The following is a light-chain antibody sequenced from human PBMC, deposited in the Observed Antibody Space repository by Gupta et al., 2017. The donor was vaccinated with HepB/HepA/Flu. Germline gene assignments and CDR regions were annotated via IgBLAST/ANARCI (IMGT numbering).Light chain of an antibody. J-gene: IGLJ3*02. CDR1: SRDVGNYNY. CDR2: DVN. Sequence: QSALTQPRSVSGSPVQSVTISCTGTSRDVGNYNYVSWYQQNPGKAPKLMVYDVNKRPSGVPDRFSGSKSGNTASLTISGREAEEEADYYCCSDAGTDNWVFGGGTKLTVL. CDR3: CSDAGTDNWV. V-gene: IGLV2-11*01.